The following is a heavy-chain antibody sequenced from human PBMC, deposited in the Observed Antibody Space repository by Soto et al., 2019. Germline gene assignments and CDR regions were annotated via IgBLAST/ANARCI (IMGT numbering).Heavy chain of an antibody. CDR3: AKDGAPRYCSRSSCHPAVAY. V-gene: IGHV3-30*18. J-gene: IGHJ4*02. CDR2: ISYDGSHK. CDR1: GFTFSNYG. D-gene: IGHD2-15*01. Sequence: QVQLVESGGGVVQPGRSLRRSCAGSGFTFSNYGLHWVRQAPGEGLEWVAVISYDGSHKYYADSVKGRFTISRDNSNNLLYLQMDSLIAEDTAVYYCAKDGAPRYCSRSSCHPAVAYWGQGTLVTVSS.